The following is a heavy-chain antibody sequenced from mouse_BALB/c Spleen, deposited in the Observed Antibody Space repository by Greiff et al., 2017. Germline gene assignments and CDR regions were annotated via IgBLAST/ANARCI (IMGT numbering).Heavy chain of an antibody. V-gene: IGHV1-12*01. J-gene: IGHJ4*01. CDR2: IYPGNGDT. CDR1: GYTFTSYN. CDR3: ARSSRWYAMDY. D-gene: IGHD1-1*02. Sequence: QVQLQQSGAELVKPGASVKMSCKASGYTFTSYNMHWVKQTPGQGLEWIGAIYPGNGDTSYNQKFKGKATLTADKSSSTAYMQLSSLTSEDSAVYYCARSSRWYAMDYWGQGTSVTVSS.